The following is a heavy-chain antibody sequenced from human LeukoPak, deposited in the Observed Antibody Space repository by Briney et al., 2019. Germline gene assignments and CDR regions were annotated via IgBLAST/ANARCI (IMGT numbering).Heavy chain of an antibody. CDR2: IYPSDSET. D-gene: IGHD3-10*01. J-gene: IGHJ4*02. V-gene: IGHV5-51*01. CDR3: ATGLVRGVIGF. Sequence: GEALKISCKGSGYSFTSYWIGWVRQMPGKGLEWMGIIYPSDSETRYSPSFQGQVTISADKSISTAYLQWSSLKASDTAIYYCATGLVRGVIGFWGQGTLVTVSS. CDR1: GYSFTSYW.